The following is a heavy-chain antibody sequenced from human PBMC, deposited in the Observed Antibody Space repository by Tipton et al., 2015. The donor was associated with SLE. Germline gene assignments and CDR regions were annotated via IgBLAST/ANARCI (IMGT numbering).Heavy chain of an antibody. Sequence: QLVQSGAEVKKPGASVKVSCKTSGYTFTNYGLSWVRQAPGQGLEWMGWISPYNGTTNYTQILQGRVSMTTDTSRKTPDTGLRGLRSDDTAAQKLQGRLTMTTDTSTSTAYMELRSLRTDDTALYYRARYSPEIAASDYWGQGTLVTVSS. CDR3: QGRLTMTTDTSTSTAYMELRSLRTDDTALYYRARYSPEIAASDY. D-gene: IGHD6-13*01. J-gene: IGHJ4*02. CDR1: GYTFTNYG. V-gene: IGHV1-18*01. CDR2: ISPYNGTT.